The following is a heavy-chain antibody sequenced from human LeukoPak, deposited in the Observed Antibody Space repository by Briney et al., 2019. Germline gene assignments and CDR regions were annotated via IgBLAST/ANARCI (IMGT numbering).Heavy chain of an antibody. CDR2: IVVGSGNT. CDR1: GFTFTSSA. Sequence: VKVSCKASGFTFTSSAMQWVRQARGQRLEWIGWIVVGSGNTNYAQKFQERVTITRDMSTSTAYMELSSLRSEDTAVYYCAAELYGVYTDCCTFHLWGQGTLVTVSS. J-gene: IGHJ3*01. D-gene: IGHD4-17*01. CDR3: AAELYGVYTDCCTFHL. V-gene: IGHV1-58*02.